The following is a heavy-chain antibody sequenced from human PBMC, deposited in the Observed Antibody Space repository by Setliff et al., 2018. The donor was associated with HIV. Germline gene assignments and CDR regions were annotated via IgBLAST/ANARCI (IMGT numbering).Heavy chain of an antibody. J-gene: IGHJ4*02. CDR2: IYYGGII. CDR1: GDSITNSFYF. CDR3: ARQVKYSSSPLHSDS. V-gene: IGHV4-39*01. Sequence: PSETLSLTCTVSGDSITNSFYFWAWIRQPPGKGLEWIGSIYYGGIIDYNPSLKSRVTISVDTPKNQFSLRLDSVTAADTAIHYCARQVKYSSSPLHSDSWGQGTLVTVSS. D-gene: IGHD6-13*01.